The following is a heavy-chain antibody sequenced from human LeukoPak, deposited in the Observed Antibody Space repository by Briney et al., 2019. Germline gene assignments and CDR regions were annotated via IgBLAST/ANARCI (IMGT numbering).Heavy chain of an antibody. CDR3: ARVVEDSSGYSYYYYYYMDV. D-gene: IGHD3-22*01. CDR1: GGSISSGSYY. V-gene: IGHV4-61*02. CDR2: IYTSGST. Sequence: SQTLSLTCTVSGGSISSGSYYWSWIRQPAGTGLEWIGRIYTSGSTNYNPSLKSRVTISVDTSKNQFSLKLSSVTAADTAVYYCARVVEDSSGYSYYYYYYMDVWGKGTTVTISS. J-gene: IGHJ6*03.